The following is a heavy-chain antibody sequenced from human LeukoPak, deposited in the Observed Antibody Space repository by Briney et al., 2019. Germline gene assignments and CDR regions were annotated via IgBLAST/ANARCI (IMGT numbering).Heavy chain of an antibody. CDR3: ARDQQLAYCGGDCYPAN. J-gene: IGHJ4*02. V-gene: IGHV4-61*02. CDR1: GGSISSGGYY. D-gene: IGHD2-21*02. Sequence: SQTLSLTCTVSGGSISSGGYYWSWIRQPAGKGLEWIGRINTSGSTDYNPSLKSRVTISLETSKNQFSLNLSSVTAADTAVYFCARDQQLAYCGGDCYPANWGQGTLVTVSS. CDR2: INTSGST.